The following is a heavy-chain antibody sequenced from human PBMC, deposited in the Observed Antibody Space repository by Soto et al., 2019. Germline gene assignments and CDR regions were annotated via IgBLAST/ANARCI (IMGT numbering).Heavy chain of an antibody. CDR3: AQDKDVGQCLVFDS. J-gene: IGHJ4*02. CDR2: ISGSGGST. Sequence: EVQLLESGGGLVQPGGSLRLSCAASGFIFSSYAIGWVRQAPGRGLDWVSAISGSGGSTYYADSVKGRFTISRDNSQNDVFLQMNSLRVEDTALYYCAQDKDVGQCLVFDSWGQGTLVTVSS. D-gene: IGHD6-19*01. V-gene: IGHV3-23*01. CDR1: GFIFSSYA.